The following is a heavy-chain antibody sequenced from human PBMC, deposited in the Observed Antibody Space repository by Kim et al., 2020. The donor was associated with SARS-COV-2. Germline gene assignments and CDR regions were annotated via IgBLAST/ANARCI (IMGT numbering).Heavy chain of an antibody. CDR1: GYSFTSYW. CDR2: IDPSDSYT. V-gene: IGHV5-10-1*01. D-gene: IGHD3-16*01. Sequence: GESLKISCKGSGYSFTSYWISWVRQMPGKGLEWMGRIDPSDSYTNYSPSFQGHVTISADKSISTAYLQWSSLKASDTAMYYCARPGGAAEHFYYYYGMDVWGQGTTVTVSS. J-gene: IGHJ6*02. CDR3: ARPGGAAEHFYYYYGMDV.